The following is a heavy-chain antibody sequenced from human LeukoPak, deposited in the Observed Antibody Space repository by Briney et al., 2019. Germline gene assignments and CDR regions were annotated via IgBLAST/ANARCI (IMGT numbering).Heavy chain of an antibody. V-gene: IGHV4-31*03. CDR3: ARGTVTTFGY. D-gene: IGHD4-17*01. CDR1: GGSISGYY. Sequence: SETLSLTCTVSGGSISGYYWSWIRQHPGKGLEWIGYIYYSGSTYYNPSLKSRVTISVDTSKNQFSLKLSSVTAADTAVYYCARGTVTTFGYWGQGTLVTVSS. CDR2: IYYSGST. J-gene: IGHJ4*02.